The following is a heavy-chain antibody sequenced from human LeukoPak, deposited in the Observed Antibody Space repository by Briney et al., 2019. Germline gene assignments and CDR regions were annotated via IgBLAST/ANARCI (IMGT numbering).Heavy chain of an antibody. D-gene: IGHD6-13*01. CDR3: ARGPGSSWSLDYFDY. Sequence: PGGSLRLSCAASGFTFSNAWMSWVRQAPGKGLEWVSVIYSGGSTYYADSVKGRFTISRDNSKNTLYLQMNSLRAEDTAVYYCARGPGSSWSLDYFDYWGQGTLVTVSS. V-gene: IGHV3-53*01. CDR2: IYSGGST. CDR1: GFTFSNAW. J-gene: IGHJ4*02.